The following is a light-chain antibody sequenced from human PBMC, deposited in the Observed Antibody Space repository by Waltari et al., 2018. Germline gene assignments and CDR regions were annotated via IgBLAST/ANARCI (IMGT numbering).Light chain of an antibody. Sequence: TLSPPPLSLSPADGPSISCRASQSVSSYLAWYQQKPGQAPRLLIYDAFNRATGIPARFSGSGSGTDFTLTISSLEPEDFAVYYCQQRSNWPLIFGGGTKVEIK. CDR3: QQRSNWPLI. CDR2: DAF. CDR1: QSVSSY. V-gene: IGKV3-11*01. J-gene: IGKJ4*01.